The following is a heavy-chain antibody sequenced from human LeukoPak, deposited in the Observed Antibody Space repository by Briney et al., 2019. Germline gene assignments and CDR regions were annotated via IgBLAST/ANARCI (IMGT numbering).Heavy chain of an antibody. CDR3: ARGITYYYDSSDAFDI. CDR2: IYSGGST. D-gene: IGHD3-22*01. V-gene: IGHV3-53*01. Sequence: GGSLRLSCAASGFTVSSNYMSWVRQAPGKGLEWVSVIYSGGSTYYVDSVKGRFTISRDNSKNTLYLQMNSLRAEDTAVYYCARGITYYYDSSDAFDIWGQGTMVTVSS. CDR1: GFTVSSNY. J-gene: IGHJ3*02.